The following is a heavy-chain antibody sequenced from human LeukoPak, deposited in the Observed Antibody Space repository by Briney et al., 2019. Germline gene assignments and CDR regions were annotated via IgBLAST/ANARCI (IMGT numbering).Heavy chain of an antibody. Sequence: SETLCLTCTVSGGSISSYYWSWIRQPAGKGLEWIGRIYTSGSTNYNPSLKSRVTMSVDTSKNQFSLKLSSVTAADTAVYYCARELGQQLANWFDPWGQGTLVTVSS. J-gene: IGHJ5*02. CDR2: IYTSGST. V-gene: IGHV4-4*07. D-gene: IGHD6-13*01. CDR3: ARELGQQLANWFDP. CDR1: GGSISSYY.